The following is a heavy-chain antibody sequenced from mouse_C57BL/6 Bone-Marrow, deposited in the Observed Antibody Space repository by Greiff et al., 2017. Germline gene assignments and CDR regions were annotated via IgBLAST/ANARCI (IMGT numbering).Heavy chain of an antibody. V-gene: IGHV1-5*01. Sequence: EVQLQQSGTVLARPGASVKMSCKTSGYKFTSYWMHWVKQRPGQGLEWIGAIYPGNSDTSYNQKFKGKAKLTAVTSASTAYMELSSLTNEDSAVYYCTRSWFWFAYWGQGTLVTVSA. CDR1: GYKFTSYW. J-gene: IGHJ3*01. D-gene: IGHD2-2*01. CDR3: TRSWFWFAY. CDR2: IYPGNSDT.